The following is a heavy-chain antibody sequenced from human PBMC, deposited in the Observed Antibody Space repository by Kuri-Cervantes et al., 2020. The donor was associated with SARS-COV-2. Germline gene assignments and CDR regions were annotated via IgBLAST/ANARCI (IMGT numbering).Heavy chain of an antibody. CDR3: ARTVGHWFDP. D-gene: IGHD2-15*01. V-gene: IGHV1-8*02. J-gene: IGHJ5*02. Sequence: ASVKVSCKASGYTFTGYYMHWVRQAPGQGLEWMGWMNPNSGNTGYAQKFQGRVTMTRNTSISTAYMELSSLRSEDTAVYYCARTVGHWFDPWGQGTLVTVSS. CDR2: MNPNSGNT. CDR1: GYTFTGYY.